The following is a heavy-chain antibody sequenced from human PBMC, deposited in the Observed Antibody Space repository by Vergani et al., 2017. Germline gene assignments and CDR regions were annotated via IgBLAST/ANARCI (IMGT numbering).Heavy chain of an antibody. CDR2: ISGSGGST. J-gene: IGHJ5*02. CDR1: GFTFGSYA. Sequence: EVQMLESGGGLVQPGGSLRLSCAASGFTFGSYAMSWVRQAPGKGLEWVSAISGSGGSTYYADSVKGRFTISRDNSKNTLYLQMNSLRAEDTAVYYCAKDRQHAAVAGRRGNWFDPWGQGTLVTVSS. CDR3: AKDRQHAAVAGRRGNWFDP. D-gene: IGHD6-19*01. V-gene: IGHV3-23*01.